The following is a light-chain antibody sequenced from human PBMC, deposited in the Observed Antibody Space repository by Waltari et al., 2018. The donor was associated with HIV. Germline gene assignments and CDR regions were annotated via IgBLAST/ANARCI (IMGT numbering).Light chain of an antibody. Sequence: QSVLTQPPSASGTPGQRVTISCSGSSPNIGSNYVYLFQQHPGTIPRLLIYKNDQRPSGGPDRFSGSKSGTSASLAISGLRSEDEADYSCVAWDDSLSGLLFGGGTKLTVL. V-gene: IGLV1-47*01. J-gene: IGLJ3*02. CDR2: KND. CDR1: SPNIGSNY. CDR3: VAWDDSLSGLL.